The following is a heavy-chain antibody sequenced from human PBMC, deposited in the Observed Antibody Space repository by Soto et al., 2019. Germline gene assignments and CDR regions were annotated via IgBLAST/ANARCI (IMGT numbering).Heavy chain of an antibody. CDR1: GYSLSSNTFY. Sequence: SETLSLTCTVSGYSLSSNTFYWGWIRQPPGKGLEWIGEIYYSGSTTYNPSLKSRVTISVDKSKNQFSLKLSSVTAADTAVYYCARGQEGDYDFWTTLDYWGQGTLVTVSS. J-gene: IGHJ4*02. D-gene: IGHD3-3*01. V-gene: IGHV4-39*07. CDR2: IYYSGST. CDR3: ARGQEGDYDFWTTLDY.